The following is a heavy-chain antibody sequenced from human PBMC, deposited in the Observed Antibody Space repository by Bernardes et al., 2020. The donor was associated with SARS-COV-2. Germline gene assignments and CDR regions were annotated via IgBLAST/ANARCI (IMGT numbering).Heavy chain of an antibody. CDR2: IWYDGGNK. CDR1: GFTFSSYG. Sequence: GGSLRLSCAASGFTFSSYGMHWVRRGPGKGLEWVAVIWYDGGNKYYAASVKGRFTISRDNSKNTLYLQMNSLKAEDTAVYYCARDRGGDILTGYWKGFADYWGQGTLVTVSS. V-gene: IGHV3-33*01. J-gene: IGHJ4*02. CDR3: ARDRGGDILTGYWKGFADY. D-gene: IGHD3-9*01.